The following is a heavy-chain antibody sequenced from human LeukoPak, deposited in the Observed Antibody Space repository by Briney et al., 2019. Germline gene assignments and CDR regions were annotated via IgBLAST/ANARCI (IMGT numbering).Heavy chain of an antibody. CDR3: ARVRVSSGSHPWYFDY. V-gene: IGHV4-59*01. CDR2: IYYSGSA. D-gene: IGHD3-22*01. J-gene: IGHJ4*02. CDR1: RGSISSYY. Sequence: SETLSLTCTVSRGSISSYYWSWIRQPPGQGLEWIGYIYYSGSADYNPSLKSRVNISVDTSKNQFSLKLSSVTAADTAVYYCARVRVSSGSHPWYFDYWGQGTLVTVPS.